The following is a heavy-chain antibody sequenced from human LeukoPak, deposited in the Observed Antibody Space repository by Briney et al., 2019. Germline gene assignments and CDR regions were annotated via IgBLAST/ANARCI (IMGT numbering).Heavy chain of an antibody. D-gene: IGHD5-12*01. CDR1: GGSISSSSYY. J-gene: IGHJ4*02. CDR2: IYYSGST. Sequence: SETLSLTCTVSGGSISSSSYYWGWIRQPPGKGLEWIGSIYYSGSTYYNPSLKSRVTISVDTSKNQFSLKLSSVTAADTAVYYCAREGPLRSGTYYFDYWGQGTLVTVSS. CDR3: AREGPLRSGTYYFDY. V-gene: IGHV4-39*02.